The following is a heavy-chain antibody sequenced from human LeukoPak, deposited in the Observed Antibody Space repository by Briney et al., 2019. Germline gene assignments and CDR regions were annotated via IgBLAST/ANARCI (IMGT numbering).Heavy chain of an antibody. CDR1: GYPFINYD. CDR2: MRPNSGKT. V-gene: IGHV1-8*01. Sequence: ASVKVSCKTSGYPFINYDINWVRQASGQGLEWMGWMRPNSGKTGFAQKFQGRITMTRNISINTAYMELSSLRFDDTAVYFCARERGVHAGSYFPSWGQGTLVTVSS. D-gene: IGHD1-26*01. CDR3: ARERGVHAGSYFPS. J-gene: IGHJ4*02.